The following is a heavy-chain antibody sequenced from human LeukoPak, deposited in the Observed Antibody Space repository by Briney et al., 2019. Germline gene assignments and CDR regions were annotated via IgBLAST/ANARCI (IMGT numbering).Heavy chain of an antibody. J-gene: IGHJ6*03. V-gene: IGHV4-34*01. CDR2: INHSGST. Sequence: PSETLSLTCAVYGGSFSGYYWSWIRQPPGKGLEGIGEINHSGSTNYNPSLKSRVTISVDTSKNQFSLKLSSVTAADTAVYYCARGQFRNLAYYYYYYMDVWGKGTTVTVSS. CDR3: ARGQFRNLAYYYYYYMDV. CDR1: GGSFSGYY. D-gene: IGHD1-7*01.